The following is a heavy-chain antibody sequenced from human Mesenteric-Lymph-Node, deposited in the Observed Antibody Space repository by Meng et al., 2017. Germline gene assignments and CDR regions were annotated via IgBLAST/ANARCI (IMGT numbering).Heavy chain of an antibody. CDR2: INPNRGNT. CDR1: ILLHSYY. V-gene: IGHV1-2*06. Sequence: GGEVKHAWGLGDGPLQGFWILLHSYYRHVLRQAHGQGLEWMGRINPNRGNTDYAQKFQGRVTVTRDTSISTAYMELSSLRSDDTAVYYCAREHRDAATALDYWGQGTLVTVSS. D-gene: IGHD5-18*01. J-gene: IGHJ4*02. CDR3: AREHRDAATALDY.